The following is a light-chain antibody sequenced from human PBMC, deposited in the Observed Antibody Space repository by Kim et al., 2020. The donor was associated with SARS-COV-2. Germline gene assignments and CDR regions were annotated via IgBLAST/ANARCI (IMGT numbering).Light chain of an antibody. CDR3: QAWDSSTDVV. J-gene: IGLJ2*01. CDR1: KLGDKY. V-gene: IGLV3-1*01. Sequence: VAPGQTASITCSGDKLGDKYACWYQQKPDQSPVLVIYQDSKRPSGIPERFSGSNSGNTATLTISGTQAMDEADYYCQAWDSSTDVVFGGGTQLTVL. CDR2: QDS.